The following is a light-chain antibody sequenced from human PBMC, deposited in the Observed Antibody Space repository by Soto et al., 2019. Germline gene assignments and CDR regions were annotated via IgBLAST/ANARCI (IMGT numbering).Light chain of an antibody. Sequence: QSVLTQPASVSGSPGQSITISCTGTSSDVGSYNLVSWYQQHPGKAPKLMIYEVSKRPSGVSNRFSGSKSGNMASLTISGLQAEDEADYYCCSYAGSSIPYVFGTGTKVTVL. J-gene: IGLJ1*01. CDR1: SSDVGSYNL. CDR3: CSYAGSSIPYV. CDR2: EVS. V-gene: IGLV2-23*02.